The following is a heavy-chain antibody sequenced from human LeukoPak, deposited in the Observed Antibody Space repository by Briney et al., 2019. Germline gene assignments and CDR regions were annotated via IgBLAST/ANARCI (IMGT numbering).Heavy chain of an antibody. J-gene: IGHJ4*02. Sequence: GESLRISCKGSGYSFTSYWISWVRQMPGKGLEWMGRVDPRDSNTKYSPAFEGHVIFSADKSISTAFLQWSSLEASDTAVYYCARGGWLDDYWGQGTLVTVSS. CDR3: ARGGWLDDY. CDR1: GYSFTSYW. D-gene: IGHD6-19*01. CDR2: VDPRDSNT. V-gene: IGHV5-10-1*01.